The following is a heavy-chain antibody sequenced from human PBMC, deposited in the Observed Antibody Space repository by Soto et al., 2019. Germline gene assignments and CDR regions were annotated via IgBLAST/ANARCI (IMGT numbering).Heavy chain of an antibody. D-gene: IGHD3-16*01. CDR3: AKARTYGGVLSSSLFDC. CDR2: ITWNSGAV. J-gene: IGHJ4*02. V-gene: IGHV3-9*01. CDR1: GFMIEDYD. Sequence: GGSLRLSCAASGFMIEDYDMYWVRQVQGKGLEWVSGITWNSGAVGYAASVKGRFIISRDNAEKSLFLQMNSLRPEDTAFYYCAKARTYGGVLSSSLFDCWGRGTLVTVSS.